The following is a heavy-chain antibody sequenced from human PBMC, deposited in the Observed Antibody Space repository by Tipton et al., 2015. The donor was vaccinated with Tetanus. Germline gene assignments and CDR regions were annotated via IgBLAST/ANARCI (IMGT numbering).Heavy chain of an antibody. D-gene: IGHD5-12*01. V-gene: IGHV4-30-4*01. Sequence: TLSLTCTVSGVSFSSAEDKWSWIRQPPGKGLEWIGYISYSGTTDYNPSVRSRLTLSLRRSKNQVSLKLTSVTAADTAVYYCVRGRGLGAYSFGFEYWGQGALVTVSS. CDR2: ISYSGTT. CDR3: VRGRGLGAYSFGFEY. J-gene: IGHJ4*02. CDR1: GVSFSSAEDK.